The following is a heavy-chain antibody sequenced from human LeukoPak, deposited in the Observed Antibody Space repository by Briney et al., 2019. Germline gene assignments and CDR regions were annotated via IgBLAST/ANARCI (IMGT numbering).Heavy chain of an antibody. CDR1: GFTFSSYT. CDR2: ISSSSSYI. CDR3: ARGSDWTASLDY. V-gene: IGHV3-21*01. Sequence: GGSLRLPCAASGFTFSSYTLTWVRQAPGKGLEWVSSISSSSSYIYYADSVKGRFTISRDNAKNSLYLQMNSLRAEDTAVYYCARGSDWTASLDYWGQGTLVTVSS. D-gene: IGHD2-21*02. J-gene: IGHJ4*02.